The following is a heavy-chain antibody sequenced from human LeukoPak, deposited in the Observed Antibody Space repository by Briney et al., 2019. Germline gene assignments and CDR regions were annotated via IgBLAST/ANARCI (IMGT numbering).Heavy chain of an antibody. V-gene: IGHV1-2*02. D-gene: IGHD6-13*01. Sequence: ASVKVSCKASGYTFTGYYMHWVRQAPGQGLEWMGWINPNSGGTNYAQKFQGRVTMTRDTSISTAYMELSRLRSDDTAVYYCARDDSSSWYYFDYWGQGTLVIVSS. CDR2: INPNSGGT. CDR3: ARDDSSSWYYFDY. CDR1: GYTFTGYY. J-gene: IGHJ4*02.